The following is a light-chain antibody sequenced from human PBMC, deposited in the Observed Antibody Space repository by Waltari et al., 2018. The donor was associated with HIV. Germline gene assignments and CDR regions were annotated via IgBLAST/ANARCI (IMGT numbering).Light chain of an antibody. CDR2: DVR. CDR3: CSYADTYAWV. Sequence: QSALTQPRSVSGSPGQSVTISCTGTTSDVGGYDYVSWFQRHPGNAPKLMIYDVRKRPSGVSDRFSGSKSGNTASLTISGLQAEDEADYFCCSYADTYAWVFGGGTKLTVL. J-gene: IGLJ3*02. CDR1: TSDVGGYDY. V-gene: IGLV2-11*01.